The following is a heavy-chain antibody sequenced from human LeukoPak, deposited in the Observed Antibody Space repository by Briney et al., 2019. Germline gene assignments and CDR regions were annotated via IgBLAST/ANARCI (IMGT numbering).Heavy chain of an antibody. V-gene: IGHV3-23*01. CDR2: ISGSGGST. J-gene: IGHJ4*02. D-gene: IGHD6-13*01. CDR1: GFTFSSYA. CDR3: AKAYSSSCQDVCYFDY. Sequence: PGGSLRLSCAASGFTFSSYAMSWVRQAPGKGLEWVSAISGSGGSTYYADSVKGRFTISRDNPKNTLYLQMNSLRAEDTAVYYCAKAYSSSCQDVCYFDYWGQGTLVTVSS.